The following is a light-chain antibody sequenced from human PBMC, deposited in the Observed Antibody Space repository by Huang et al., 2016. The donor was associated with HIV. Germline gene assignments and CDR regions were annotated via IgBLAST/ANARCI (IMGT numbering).Light chain of an antibody. Sequence: EIVLTQSPATLSLSPGESATLSCRASPSVGTYFAWYQQTPGEAPRLLIYDASYRATGSPARCSGSGCGTDFTLTISSLGPEDFVVYYCQQRSDWPRSTFGQGTRLEIK. CDR1: PSVGTY. J-gene: IGKJ5*01. V-gene: IGKV3-11*01. CDR2: DAS. CDR3: QQRSDWPRST.